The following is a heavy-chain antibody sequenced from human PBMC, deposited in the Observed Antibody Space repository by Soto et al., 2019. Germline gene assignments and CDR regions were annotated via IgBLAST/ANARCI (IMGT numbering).Heavy chain of an antibody. Sequence: ASVKVSCKVSGYTLTELSMHWVRQAPGKGLEWMGGFDPEDGETIYAQKFQGRVTMTEDTSTDTAYMELSSLRSEDTAGYYCATPTLPWYSGSYPGHWGQGTLVTVSS. CDR3: ATPTLPWYSGSYPGH. J-gene: IGHJ4*02. V-gene: IGHV1-24*01. CDR1: GYTLTELS. CDR2: FDPEDGET. D-gene: IGHD1-26*01.